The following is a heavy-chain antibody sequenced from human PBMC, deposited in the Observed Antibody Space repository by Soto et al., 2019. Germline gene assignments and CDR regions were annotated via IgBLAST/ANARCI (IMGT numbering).Heavy chain of an antibody. CDR1: GGSISSYY. D-gene: IGHD5-12*01. J-gene: IGHJ5*02. Sequence: SETLSLTCTVSGGSISSYYWSWIRQPPGKGLEWIGYIYYSGSTNYNPSLKSRVTISVDTSKNQFSLKLSSVTAADTAVYYCAREPYEYNWFDPWGQGTLVTVS. V-gene: IGHV4-59*01. CDR3: AREPYEYNWFDP. CDR2: IYYSGST.